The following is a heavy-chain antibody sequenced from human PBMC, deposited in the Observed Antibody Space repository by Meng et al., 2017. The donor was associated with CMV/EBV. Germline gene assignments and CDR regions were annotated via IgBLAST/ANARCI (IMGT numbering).Heavy chain of an antibody. Sequence: GESLKISCAASGFTFSSYSMNWVRRAPGKGLEWVSSISSSSSYIYYADSVKGRFTISRDNAKNSLNLQMNSLRAEDTAVYYCARDSRDYDFWSGLRRYYYYGMDVWGQGTMVTVSS. CDR2: ISSSSSYI. V-gene: IGHV3-21*01. CDR3: ARDSRDYDFWSGLRRYYYYGMDV. D-gene: IGHD3-3*01. CDR1: GFTFSSYS. J-gene: IGHJ6*02.